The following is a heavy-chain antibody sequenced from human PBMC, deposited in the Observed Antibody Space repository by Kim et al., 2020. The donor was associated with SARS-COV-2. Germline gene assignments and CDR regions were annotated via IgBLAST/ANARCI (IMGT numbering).Heavy chain of an antibody. D-gene: IGHD6-19*01. J-gene: IGHJ4*02. Sequence: YYYDYAVSVKSRITINPDTSKNQFSLQLNSVTPEDTAVYYCVRRGYTSVWFWGQGTLVTVSS. V-gene: IGHV6-1*01. CDR3: VRRGYTSVWF. CDR2: YYY.